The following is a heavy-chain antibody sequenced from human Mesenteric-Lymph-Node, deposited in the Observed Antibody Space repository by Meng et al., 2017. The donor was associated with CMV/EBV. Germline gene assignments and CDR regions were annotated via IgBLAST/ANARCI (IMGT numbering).Heavy chain of an antibody. CDR2: ISSSSSYI. CDR1: GFNFSSYS. CDR3: AKSDLVRGNTGMDV. D-gene: IGHD3-10*01. J-gene: IGHJ6*02. Sequence: GESLKTSCAASGFNFSSYSMNWVRRAPGKGLEWVSSISSSSSYIYYADSVKGRFTISRDNAKNSLYLQMNSLRAEDTAVYYCAKSDLVRGNTGMDVWGQGTTVTVSS. V-gene: IGHV3-21*01.